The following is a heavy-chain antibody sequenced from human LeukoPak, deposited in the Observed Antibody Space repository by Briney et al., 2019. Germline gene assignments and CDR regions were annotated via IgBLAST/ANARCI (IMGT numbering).Heavy chain of an antibody. CDR3: TTSSGYYSYFDY. Sequence: GGSLRLSCTASGFTFGDYAMSWVRQAPGKGLEWVGRIKSKTDGGTTDYAAPVKGRFTISRDDSKNTLYLQMNSLKTEDTAVYYCTTSSGYYSYFDYWGQGTLVTVSS. J-gene: IGHJ4*02. V-gene: IGHV3-15*01. CDR1: GFTFGDYA. D-gene: IGHD3-22*01. CDR2: IKSKTDGGTT.